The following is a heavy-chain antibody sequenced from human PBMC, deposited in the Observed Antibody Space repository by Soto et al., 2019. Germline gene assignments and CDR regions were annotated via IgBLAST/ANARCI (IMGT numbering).Heavy chain of an antibody. CDR2: INHSGST. CDR1: GGSFSGYY. CDR3: ARGRHFTMIVVVTTGDNWFDP. J-gene: IGHJ5*02. D-gene: IGHD3-22*01. V-gene: IGHV4-34*01. Sequence: PSETLSLTCAVYGGSFSGYYWSWIRQPPGKGLEWIGEINHSGSTNYNPSLKSRVTISVDTSKNQFSLKLGSVTAADTAVYYCARGRHFTMIVVVTTGDNWFDPWGQGTLVTVSS.